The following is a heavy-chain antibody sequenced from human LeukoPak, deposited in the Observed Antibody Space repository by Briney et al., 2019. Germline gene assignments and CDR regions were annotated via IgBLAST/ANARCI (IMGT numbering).Heavy chain of an antibody. CDR2: ISGSGDNT. J-gene: IGHJ4*02. Sequence: GGSLRLSCAASGFTFSSYWMSWVRQAPGKGLEWISSISGSGDNTYYADSVKGRFTISRDNSKNTLYLQMNSLRAEDTAVYYCAKWGCSGSSCYPFAYWGQGTLVTVSS. CDR1: GFTFSSYW. V-gene: IGHV3-23*01. D-gene: IGHD2-15*01. CDR3: AKWGCSGSSCYPFAY.